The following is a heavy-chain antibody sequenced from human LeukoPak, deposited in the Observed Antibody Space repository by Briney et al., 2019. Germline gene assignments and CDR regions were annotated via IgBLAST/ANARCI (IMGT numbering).Heavy chain of an antibody. D-gene: IGHD6-6*01. V-gene: IGHV3-30-3*01. CDR2: ISYDGSNK. J-gene: IGHJ4*02. CDR1: GFTFSSYA. Sequence: PGRSLRLSCAASGFTFSSYAMHWVRQAPGKGLEWVAVISYDGSNKYYADSVKGRFTISRDNSKNTLYLQMNSLRAEDTAVYYCARSQDGSSSSSPDYWGQGTLVTVSS. CDR3: ARSQDGSSSSSPDY.